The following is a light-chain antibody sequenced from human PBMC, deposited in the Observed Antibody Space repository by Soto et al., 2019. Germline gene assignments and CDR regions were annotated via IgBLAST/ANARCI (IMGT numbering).Light chain of an antibody. V-gene: IGLV7-46*01. CDR2: DTS. CDR1: TGAVTSGHY. CDR3: LLSYSGARPVV. J-gene: IGLJ2*01. Sequence: QTVVTQEPSLTVSPGGTVTLTCGSSTGAVTSGHYPYWFQQKPGQAPRTLIYDTSNKHSWTPARFSGSLLGGKAALTLSGAPPEDEAGYYCLLSYSGARPVVFGGGTKLTAL.